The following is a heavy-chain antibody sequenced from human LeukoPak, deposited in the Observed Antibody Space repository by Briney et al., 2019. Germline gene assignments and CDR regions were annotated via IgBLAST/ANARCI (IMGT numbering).Heavy chain of an antibody. D-gene: IGHD2-15*01. CDR1: GFMFSNYV. CDR2: ISGSGGST. Sequence: GGSLRLSCAASGFMFSNYVMSWVRQAPGKGLEWVSAISGSGGSTYYADSVKGRFTISRDNSKNTLYLQMNSLRAEDTAVYYCAKDVVVVVAATLDYWGQGTLVTVSS. V-gene: IGHV3-23*01. CDR3: AKDVVVVVAATLDY. J-gene: IGHJ4*02.